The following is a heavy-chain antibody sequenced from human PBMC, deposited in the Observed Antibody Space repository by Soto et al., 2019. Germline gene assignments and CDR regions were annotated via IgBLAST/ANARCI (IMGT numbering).Heavy chain of an antibody. J-gene: IGHJ4*02. Sequence: ASVKVSCKASGYTFTSYGISWVRQAPGQGLEWMGWISAYDGNTNYAQKLQGRVTMTTDTSTSTAYMELRSLRSDDTAVYYCAREDVVVPAAIHADYWGQGTLVTVSS. D-gene: IGHD2-2*02. CDR1: GYTFTSYG. V-gene: IGHV1-18*01. CDR3: AREDVVVPAAIHADY. CDR2: ISAYDGNT.